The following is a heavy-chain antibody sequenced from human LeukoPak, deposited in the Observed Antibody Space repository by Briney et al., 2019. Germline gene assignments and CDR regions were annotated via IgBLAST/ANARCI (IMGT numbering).Heavy chain of an antibody. V-gene: IGHV4-59*01. CDR3: AGRIWSGYYFVDRYYYYIDV. CDR1: GGSISSYY. Sequence: PSETLSLTCTVSGGSISSYYWSWIRQRPGKGLERIGYIYYSGSTNYNPSLKSRVTISVDTSKNQFSPKLSSVTAADTAVYYCAGRIWSGYYFVDRYYYYIDVWGKGTTVTVSS. J-gene: IGHJ6*03. CDR2: IYYSGST. D-gene: IGHD3-3*01.